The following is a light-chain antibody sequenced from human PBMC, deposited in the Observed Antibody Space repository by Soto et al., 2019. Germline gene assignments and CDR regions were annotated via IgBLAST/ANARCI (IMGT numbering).Light chain of an antibody. CDR2: DXS. J-gene: IGKJ1*01. Sequence: IQMTQSPSSLSASLXDRVSITCMASQGIRNYLVXXQQXXGXAPKXXXDDXSSLQRGGPSRLSGSGSGTDFTLPISSLHPEDFATYYCLQDYTYPWTFGQGTKVDIK. CDR3: LQDYTYPWT. CDR1: QGIRNY. V-gene: IGKV1-6*01.